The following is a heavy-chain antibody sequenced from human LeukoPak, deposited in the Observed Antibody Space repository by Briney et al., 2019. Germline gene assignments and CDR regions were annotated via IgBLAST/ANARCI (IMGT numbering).Heavy chain of an antibody. CDR3: ARGGDCGGDCRARPLYYFDY. J-gene: IGHJ4*02. CDR1: GGSISSYY. D-gene: IGHD2-21*02. Sequence: PSETLSLTCTVSGGSISSYYWSWIRQPPGKGLEWFGYIYYSGSTNYNPSLKSRVTISVDTSKNQFSLKLSSVTAADTAVYYCARGGDCGGDCRARPLYYFDYWGQGTLVTVSS. V-gene: IGHV4-59*01. CDR2: IYYSGST.